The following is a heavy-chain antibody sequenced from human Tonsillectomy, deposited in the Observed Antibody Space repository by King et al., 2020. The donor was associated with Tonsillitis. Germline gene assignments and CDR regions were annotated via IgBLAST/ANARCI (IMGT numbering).Heavy chain of an antibody. CDR1: GGSISSCY. V-gene: IGHV4-59*08. CDR2: IYYSGST. J-gene: IGHJ4*02. D-gene: IGHD6-13*01. CDR3: ARHALIPGIAAAGTPDYFDY. Sequence: QLQESGPGLVKPSETLSLTCTVSGGSISSCYWSWIRQPPGKGLEWIGYIYYSGSTNYNPSLKSRVTISVDTSKNQFSLKLSSVTAADTAVYSCARHALIPGIAAAGTPDYFDYWGQGTLVTVSS.